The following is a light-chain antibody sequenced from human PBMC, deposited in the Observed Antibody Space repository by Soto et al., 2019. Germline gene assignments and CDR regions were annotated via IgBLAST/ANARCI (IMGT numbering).Light chain of an antibody. J-gene: IGKJ5*01. CDR2: DSS. CDR1: QSISRG. Sequence: EIVMTQSPATLSVSPGERATLSCRASQSISRGVAWYQQKPGQAPTLLIHDSSTRATGIPARFSGSGSGTEFTLTISSLHSEDFAVYYCQQYDNWPPITFGQGTRLAIK. CDR3: QQYDNWPPIT. V-gene: IGKV3-15*01.